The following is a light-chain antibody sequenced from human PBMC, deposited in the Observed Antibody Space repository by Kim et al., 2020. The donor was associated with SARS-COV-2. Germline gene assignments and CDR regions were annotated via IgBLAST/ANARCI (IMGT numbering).Light chain of an antibody. Sequence: SPGARVTLACRASQGVGRSLAWYQHKPGQAPRLLIYDTSTRVSGIPGRFSGSGSGTDFTLAISSLQSADSVVYYCQQYNNWPPTNTFGQGTKLEI. CDR1: QGVGRS. CDR2: DTS. J-gene: IGKJ2*01. V-gene: IGKV3-15*01. CDR3: QQYNNWPPTNT.